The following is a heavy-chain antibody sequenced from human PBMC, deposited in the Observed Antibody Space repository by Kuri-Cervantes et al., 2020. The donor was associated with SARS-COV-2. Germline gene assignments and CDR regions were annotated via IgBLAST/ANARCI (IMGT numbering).Heavy chain of an antibody. Sequence: SGPTLVKPTQTLTLPYNFSGFPLSTSGVGVDWIRQPPGKSLEWPAVIYWNDDKRYSPSLKSRLSITNDTSKDQVVLTRTNMDPVDTATYYCAHSPTYYFDSSGYYYFDYWGQGTLVTVSS. CDR3: AHSPTYYFDSSGYYYFDY. CDR2: IYWNDDK. D-gene: IGHD3-22*01. CDR1: GFPLSTSGVG. V-gene: IGHV2-5*01. J-gene: IGHJ4*02.